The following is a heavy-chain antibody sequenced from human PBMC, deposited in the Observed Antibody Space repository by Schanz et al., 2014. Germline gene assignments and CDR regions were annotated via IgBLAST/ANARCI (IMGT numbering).Heavy chain of an antibody. Sequence: QVQLVQSGAEVKKPGSSMKVSCKASGGTFSTYPINWLRQAPGQGLEWMGWISPYNGNTNYAQQFQGRVTFTRDTSASTAYMELTSLRFDDTAVYYCARLSVAGRPHVNYWYFDLWGRGTLVTVSS. D-gene: IGHD6-19*01. CDR3: ARLSVAGRPHVNYWYFDL. CDR1: GGTFSTYP. CDR2: ISPYNGNT. J-gene: IGHJ2*01. V-gene: IGHV1-18*04.